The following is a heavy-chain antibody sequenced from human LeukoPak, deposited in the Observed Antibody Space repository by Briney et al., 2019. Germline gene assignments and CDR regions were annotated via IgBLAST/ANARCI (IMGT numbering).Heavy chain of an antibody. V-gene: IGHV1-46*01. D-gene: IGHD6-13*01. CDR1: GYTFTSYY. CDR3: AKEKYSSPAEGPFDY. J-gene: IGHJ4*02. Sequence: ASVKVSCKASGYTFTSYYMHWVRQAPGQGLEWMGIINPSGGSTSYAQKFQGRVTMTRDTSTSTVYMELSSLRSEDTALYYCAKEKYSSPAEGPFDYWGQGTLVTVSS. CDR2: INPSGGST.